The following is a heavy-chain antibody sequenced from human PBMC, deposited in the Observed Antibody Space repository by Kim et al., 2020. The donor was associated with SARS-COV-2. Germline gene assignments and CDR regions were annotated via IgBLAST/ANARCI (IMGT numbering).Heavy chain of an antibody. Sequence: GGSLRLSCAASGFTFSSYGMHWVRQAPGKGLEWVAVISYDGSNKYYADSVKGRFTISRDNSKNTLYLQMNSLRAEDTAVYYCAKEGEADIVVVPAAMGQYAEYFQHWGQGTLVTVSS. D-gene: IGHD2-2*01. J-gene: IGHJ1*01. CDR3: AKEGEADIVVVPAAMGQYAEYFQH. V-gene: IGHV3-30*18. CDR1: GFTFSSYG. CDR2: ISYDGSNK.